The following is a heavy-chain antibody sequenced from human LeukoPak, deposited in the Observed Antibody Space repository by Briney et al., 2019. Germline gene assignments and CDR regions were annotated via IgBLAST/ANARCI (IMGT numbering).Heavy chain of an antibody. V-gene: IGHV3-30*18. CDR2: ISYDGSNK. J-gene: IGHJ6*02. D-gene: IGHD3-10*01. Sequence: GGSLRLSCAASGFTFSSYGMHWVRQAPGKGLEWVAVISYDGSNKYYADSVKGRFTTSRDNSKNTLYLQMNSLRAEDTAVYYCAKDLVRGADSYYYGMDVWGQGTTVTVSS. CDR3: AKDLVRGADSYYYGMDV. CDR1: GFTFSSYG.